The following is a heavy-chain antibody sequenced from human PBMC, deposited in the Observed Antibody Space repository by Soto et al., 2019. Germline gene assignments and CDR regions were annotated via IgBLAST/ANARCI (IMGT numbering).Heavy chain of an antibody. CDR1: GGAITSYY. V-gene: IGHV4-4*07. Sequence: SETLALTCTVSGGAITSYYWTWIRQPAGKGLEWIGRIYSSGSTKYNPSLQSRISMSLDTSKNQFSLTLASVTAADTAVYYCARGQRFSDWFDPWGQGTLVTVSS. CDR3: ARGQRFSDWFDP. CDR2: IYSSGST. D-gene: IGHD3-3*01. J-gene: IGHJ5*02.